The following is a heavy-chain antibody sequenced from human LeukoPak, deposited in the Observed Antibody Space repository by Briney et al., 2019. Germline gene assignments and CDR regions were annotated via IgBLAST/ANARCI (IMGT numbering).Heavy chain of an antibody. V-gene: IGHV3-64*01. CDR1: GFIFSSYS. J-gene: IGHJ4*02. CDR2: ISPDGTKT. Sequence: GSLRLSCAASGFIFSSYSMHWVPQAPGKGLEYVSVISPDGTKTYYTNSVRGRFTISRDNSKNALYLQMGSLRDEDTAMYFCAREQPAGSTDYWGQGTLVTVSS. CDR3: AREQPAGSTDY. D-gene: IGHD2-2*01.